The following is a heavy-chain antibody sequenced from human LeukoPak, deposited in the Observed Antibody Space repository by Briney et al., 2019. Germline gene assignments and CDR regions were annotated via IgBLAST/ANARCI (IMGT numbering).Heavy chain of an antibody. CDR3: AKDPAIHCFRDSCYLDY. D-gene: IGHD2-15*01. CDR1: GFTFSSYA. V-gene: IGHV3-23*01. Sequence: GGSLRLSCAASGFTFSSYAMSWVRQAPGKGLEWVSSIRGTGGTTYYADSVKGRFTISRDNSKNTLYLQMNSLRAEDTAVYYCAKDPAIHCFRDSCYLDYWGQGTLVTVSS. CDR2: IRGTGGTT. J-gene: IGHJ4*02.